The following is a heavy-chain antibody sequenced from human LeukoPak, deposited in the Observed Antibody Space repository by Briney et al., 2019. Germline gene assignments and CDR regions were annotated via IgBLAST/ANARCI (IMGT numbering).Heavy chain of an antibody. V-gene: IGHV3-7*01. CDR3: ARDQGYCSSTSCYPRY. J-gene: IGHJ4*02. D-gene: IGHD2-2*01. CDR1: GFTFSSYW. Sequence: TGGSLRLSCAASGFTFSSYWMSWVRQAPGKGLEWVANIKQDGSEKYYVDSVKGRFTISRDNAKNSLYLQMNSLRAEDTAVYYCARDQGYCSSTSCYPRYWGQGTLVTVSS. CDR2: IKQDGSEK.